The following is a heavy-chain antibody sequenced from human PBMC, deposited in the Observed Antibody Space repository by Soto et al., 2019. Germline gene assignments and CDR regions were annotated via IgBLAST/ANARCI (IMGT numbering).Heavy chain of an antibody. D-gene: IGHD3-22*01. Sequence: GGSLRLSCAASGFNFRSYAIHWVRQAPGKGLEWVAVISYDGSLEYYADSVKGRFTISRDNSKNTLYLQMNSPRVDSSGSYFDSWGQGTLVTVSS. V-gene: IGHV3-30*04. J-gene: IGHJ4*02. CDR2: ISYDGSLE. CDR1: GFNFRSYA. CDR3: S.